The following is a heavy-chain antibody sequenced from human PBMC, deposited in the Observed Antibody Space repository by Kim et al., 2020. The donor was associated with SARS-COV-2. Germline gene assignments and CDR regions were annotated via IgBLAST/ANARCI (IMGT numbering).Heavy chain of an antibody. D-gene: IGHD6-19*01. V-gene: IGHV4-34*01. CDR3: ARGQVAGTIDY. J-gene: IGHJ4*02. CDR2: T. Sequence: TNYNPSPKSRVTISVDTSKNQFSLKLSSVTAADTAVYYCARGQVAGTIDYWGQGTLVTVSS.